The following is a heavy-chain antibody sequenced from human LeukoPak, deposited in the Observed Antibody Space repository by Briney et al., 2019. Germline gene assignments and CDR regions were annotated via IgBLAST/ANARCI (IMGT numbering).Heavy chain of an antibody. V-gene: IGHV3-7*01. J-gene: IGHJ4*02. D-gene: IGHD6-19*01. CDR3: ARRPPTDSSGWYIFDY. Sequence: GGSLRLSCAASGFTFSSYWMSWVRQAPGKGLEWVANIKQDGSEKYYVDSVKGRFTISRDNAKNSLYLQMNSLRAEDTAVYCCARRPPTDSSGWYIFDYWGQGTLVTVSS. CDR2: IKQDGSEK. CDR1: GFTFSSYW.